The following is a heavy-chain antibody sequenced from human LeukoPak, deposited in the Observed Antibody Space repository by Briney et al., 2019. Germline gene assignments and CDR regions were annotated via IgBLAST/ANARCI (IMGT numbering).Heavy chain of an antibody. CDR2: ISGSGGST. V-gene: IGHV3-23*01. D-gene: IGHD6-13*01. CDR1: GFTFSSYA. Sequence: GGSLRLSCAASGFTFSSYAMSWVRQAPGKGLEWVSAISGSGGSTYYADSVKGRFTISRDNSKSTLYLQMNSLRAEDTAVYYCAKYSSSLGYYYYYMDVWGKGTTVTVSS. CDR3: AKYSSSLGYYYYYMDV. J-gene: IGHJ6*03.